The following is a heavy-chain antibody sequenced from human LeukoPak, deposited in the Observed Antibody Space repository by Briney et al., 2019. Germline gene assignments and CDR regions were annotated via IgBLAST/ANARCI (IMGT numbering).Heavy chain of an antibody. D-gene: IGHD4-17*01. CDR1: GGSVSSYY. J-gene: IGHJ4*02. CDR2: ISYSGIT. Sequence: PSETLSLTCTVSGGSVSSYYWSWIRQPPGKGLEWIGYISYSGITNYKPPLKSRVTISVDTSKNQFSLKLSSVTAADTAVYYCARHRATVTTPFDFWGQGTLVTVSS. CDR3: ARHRATVTTPFDF. V-gene: IGHV4-59*08.